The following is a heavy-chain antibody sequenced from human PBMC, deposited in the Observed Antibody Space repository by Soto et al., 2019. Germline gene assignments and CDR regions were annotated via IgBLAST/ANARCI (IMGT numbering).Heavy chain of an antibody. CDR3: ATRIAHKEPPSSRPDPPWLDP. D-gene: IGHD2-15*01. V-gene: IGHV1-3*01. CDR1: GYTFTSYA. CDR2: INAGNGNT. Sequence: ASVKVSCKASGYTFTSYAMHWVRQAPGQRLEWMGWINAGNGNTKYSQKFQGRVTFTRDTSANTAYMELGSLISEDTAVHYCATRIAHKEPPSSRPDPPWLDPWGQGTLVTVSS. J-gene: IGHJ5*02.